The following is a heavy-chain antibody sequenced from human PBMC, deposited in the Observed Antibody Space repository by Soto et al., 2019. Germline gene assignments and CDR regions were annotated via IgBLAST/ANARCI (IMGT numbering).Heavy chain of an antibody. Sequence: QVHLVESGGGVVQPGRSLRLSCAASGFPFSTYGMHWVRQAPGKGLEWVAVIWSAGGNKYYADSVKGRFTISRDNSKNLLYLQMNSLRAEDTAVYYCASRSPALDYWGQGTLVTVSS. CDR3: ASRSPALDY. D-gene: IGHD2-2*01. J-gene: IGHJ4*02. V-gene: IGHV3-33*01. CDR1: GFPFSTYG. CDR2: IWSAGGNK.